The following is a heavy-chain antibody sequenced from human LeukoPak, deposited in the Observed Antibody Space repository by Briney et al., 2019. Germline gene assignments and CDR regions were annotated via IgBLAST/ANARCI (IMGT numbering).Heavy chain of an antibody. J-gene: IGHJ5*02. CDR3: ARSKCTQSFWGTSCPPGGGWFDP. Sequence: ASVKVSCKASGGTFSSYAISWVRQAPGQGLEWMGGIIPIFGTANYAQKFRGRVTITADESTSTAYMELSSLRSEDTAVYYCARSKCTQSFWGTSCPPGGGWFDPWGQGTLVTVSS. CDR2: IIPIFGTA. V-gene: IGHV1-69*13. D-gene: IGHD2-2*01. CDR1: GGTFSSYA.